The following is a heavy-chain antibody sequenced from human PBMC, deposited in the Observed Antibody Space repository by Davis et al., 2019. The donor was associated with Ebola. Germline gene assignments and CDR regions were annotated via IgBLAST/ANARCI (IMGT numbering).Heavy chain of an antibody. D-gene: IGHD3-10*01. V-gene: IGHV6-1*01. CDR1: GDSVSSNSAA. CDR3: ARVWFRELFRGYFDY. Sequence: SQILSLTCAISGDSVSSNSAAWNWIRQSPSRGLEWLGRTYYRSKWYNDYAVSVKSRITINPDTSKNQFSLKLSSVTAADTAVYYCARVWFRELFRGYFDYWGQGTLVTVSS. J-gene: IGHJ4*02. CDR2: TYYRSKWYN.